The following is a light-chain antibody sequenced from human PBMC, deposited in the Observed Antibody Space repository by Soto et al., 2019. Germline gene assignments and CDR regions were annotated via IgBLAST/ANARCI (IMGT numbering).Light chain of an antibody. CDR1: QSVSRN. V-gene: IGKV3-15*01. Sequence: EVVMTQSPATLSVSPGERATLSCRASQSVSRNLAWYQQRPGRAPRLLIYDASTMASNIPSRFSRSGYGTEFTLTIRSLQSEDFAVYYCQQYNHWPLYTFGQGTKLEIK. CDR2: DAS. CDR3: QQYNHWPLYT. J-gene: IGKJ2*01.